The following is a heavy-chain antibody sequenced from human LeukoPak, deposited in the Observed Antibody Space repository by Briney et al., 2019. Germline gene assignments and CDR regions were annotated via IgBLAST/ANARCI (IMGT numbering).Heavy chain of an antibody. Sequence: GGSLRLSGAASGFTFSSYAMHWVRQAPGKGLEWVAVISYDGSNKYYADSVKGRFTISRDNSKNTLYLQMNSLRAEDTAVYYCARWQWLFDYWGQGTLVTVSS. CDR2: ISYDGSNK. CDR1: GFTFSSYA. J-gene: IGHJ4*02. CDR3: ARWQWLFDY. D-gene: IGHD6-19*01. V-gene: IGHV3-30*04.